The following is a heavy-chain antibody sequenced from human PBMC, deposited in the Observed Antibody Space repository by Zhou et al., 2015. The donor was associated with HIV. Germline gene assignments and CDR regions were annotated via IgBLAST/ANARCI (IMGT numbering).Heavy chain of an antibody. CDR2: IIPLFGKA. CDR1: GGTFGSNA. V-gene: IGHV1-69*06. D-gene: IGHD6-6*01. CDR3: ARDRGAARPDWRYFDL. Sequence: QVHLVQSGAEVKKPGSSVKVSCKASGGTFGSNAITWVRQAPGRGLEWVGRIIPLFGKAEYAQKFQGRVSITADRPTSTAYMELRSLRSEDAAVYYCARDRGAARPDWRYFDLWGRGTLVTVSS. J-gene: IGHJ2*01.